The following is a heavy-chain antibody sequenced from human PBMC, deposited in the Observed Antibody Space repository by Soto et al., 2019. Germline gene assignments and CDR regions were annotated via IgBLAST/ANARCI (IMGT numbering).Heavy chain of an antibody. CDR3: ASWSAWNPLYYHGMDV. V-gene: IGHV1-69*08. CDR2: IIPLHNTS. J-gene: IGHJ6*02. CDR1: GGAFTNYS. Sequence: SVKVSCKVSGGAFTNYSLNWVRHSPGQGLEWLGGIIPLHNTSNYSEKFVGRLSVTADILSSTVFMHLSGLTSGDTATYYCASWSAWNPLYYHGMDVWGQGTTVTVSS. D-gene: IGHD1-1*01.